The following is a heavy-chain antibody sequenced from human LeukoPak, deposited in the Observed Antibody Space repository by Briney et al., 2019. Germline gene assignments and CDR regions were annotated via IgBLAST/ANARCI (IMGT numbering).Heavy chain of an antibody. CDR3: ARSVDGIAASSDY. Sequence: GGSLRLSCAASGFTVSNNYMSWVRQAPGKGLEWVSVIYSGGSTYYADSVKGRFTISRDNSKNTLYLQMNSLRAEDTAVYYCARSVDGIAASSDYWGQGTLVIVSS. CDR2: IYSGGST. V-gene: IGHV3-53*01. CDR1: GFTVSNNY. D-gene: IGHD6-13*01. J-gene: IGHJ4*02.